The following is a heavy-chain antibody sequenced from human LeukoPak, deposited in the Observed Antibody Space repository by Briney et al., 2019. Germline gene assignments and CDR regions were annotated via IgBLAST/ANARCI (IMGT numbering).Heavy chain of an antibody. Sequence: PSETLSLTCTVSGGSISTYYWTWIRQPPGKGLEWIGYIYYSGSTNYNPSLKSRVTISVDTSKNQFSLRLGSVTAADTAVYYCARARNDLNYPSYFDYWGQGTLVTVSS. D-gene: IGHD1-7*01. CDR1: GGSISTYY. CDR3: ARARNDLNYPSYFDY. V-gene: IGHV4-59*01. CDR2: IYYSGST. J-gene: IGHJ4*02.